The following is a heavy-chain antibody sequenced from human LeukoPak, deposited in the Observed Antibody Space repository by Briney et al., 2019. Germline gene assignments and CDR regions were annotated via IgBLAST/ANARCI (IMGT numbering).Heavy chain of an antibody. CDR3: ARTKSEYYDILTGYYFDLAFDI. J-gene: IGHJ3*02. CDR2: IISIFGTA. Sequence: SVKVSCKASGGTFSSYAISWVRQAPGQGLEWMGRIISIFGTANYAQKFQGRVTITTDESTSTAYMELSSLRSEDTAVYYCARTKSEYYDILTGYYFDLAFDIWGQGTMVTVSS. CDR1: GGTFSSYA. D-gene: IGHD3-9*01. V-gene: IGHV1-69*05.